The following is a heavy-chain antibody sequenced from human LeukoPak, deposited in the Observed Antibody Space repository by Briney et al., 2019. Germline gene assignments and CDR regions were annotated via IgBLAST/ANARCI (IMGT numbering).Heavy chain of an antibody. J-gene: IGHJ4*02. V-gene: IGHV3-11*04. Sequence: PGGSLRLSCEASGFIFRNYYMNWIRQVPGKGLEWVSYISSSSSTIYYADSVEGRFTISRDNAKNSLYLQMNSLRVEDTAIYYCAKDPVPSYYGAGSADHWGQGTLVTVSS. D-gene: IGHD3-10*01. CDR1: GFIFRNYY. CDR3: AKDPVPSYYGAGSADH. CDR2: ISSSSSTI.